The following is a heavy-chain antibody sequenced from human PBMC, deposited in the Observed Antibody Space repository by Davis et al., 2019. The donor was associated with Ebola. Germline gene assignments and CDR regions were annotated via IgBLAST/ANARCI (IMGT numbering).Heavy chain of an antibody. V-gene: IGHV4-34*01. CDR2: IDHSGTS. J-gene: IGHJ3*02. Sequence: SETLSLTCEVFGGPFTGYYWSWIRQPPGQGLEWIAEIDHSGTSNYNSSLKSRVTISADTSKNQFSLQLISVTAADTATYYCARLRRDAFDIWGQGTMVTVSS. CDR3: ARLRRDAFDI. CDR1: GGPFTGYY.